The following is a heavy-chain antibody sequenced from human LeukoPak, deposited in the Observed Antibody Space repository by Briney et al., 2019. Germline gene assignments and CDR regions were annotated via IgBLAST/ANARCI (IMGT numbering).Heavy chain of an antibody. D-gene: IGHD5-12*01. CDR3: ARHPKSGYTGYASDN. CDR1: GYSFTTYW. J-gene: IGHJ4*02. Sequence: GESLKISCNASGYSFTTYWIGWVRQVPGKGLEGVWIIYPAGSTAKYSPSFQGQVTISVDKSISTAYLQWSRLEASDTAVFYCARHPKSGYTGYASDNWGQGTLVTVSS. V-gene: IGHV5-51*01. CDR2: IYPAGSTA.